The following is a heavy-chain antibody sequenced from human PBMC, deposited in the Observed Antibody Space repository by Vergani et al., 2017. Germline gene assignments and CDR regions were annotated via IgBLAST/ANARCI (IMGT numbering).Heavy chain of an antibody. D-gene: IGHD3-22*01. J-gene: IGHJ5*02. Sequence: EVQLVQSGAEVKKPGESLKISCKGSGYSFTSYWISWVRQMPGKGLEWMGRSDPSDSYTNYSPSFQGHVTISADKSISTAYLQWSSLKASDTAMYYCARVGWSYYDSSGYYYAPGGWFDPWGQGTLVTVSS. CDR3: ARVGWSYYDSSGYYYAPGGWFDP. CDR2: SDPSDSYT. V-gene: IGHV5-10-1*01. CDR1: GYSFTSYW.